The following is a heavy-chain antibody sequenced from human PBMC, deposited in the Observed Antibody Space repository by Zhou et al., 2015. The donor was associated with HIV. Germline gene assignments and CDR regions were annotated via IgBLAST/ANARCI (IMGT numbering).Heavy chain of an antibody. CDR3: ARGTGFSYAESDY. V-gene: IGHV1-69*06. CDR1: GGSFSNYA. Sequence: QVLLVQSGAEVKKPGSSVKVSCEASGGSFSNYAVSWVRQAPGQGLEWMGAIIPIFGTVKYAQKFQGRVTLTADRSTNTAYMEMRSLRSEDTAVYYCARGTGFSYAESDYWGQGTLVTVSS. D-gene: IGHD5-18*01. CDR2: IIPIFGTV. J-gene: IGHJ4*02.